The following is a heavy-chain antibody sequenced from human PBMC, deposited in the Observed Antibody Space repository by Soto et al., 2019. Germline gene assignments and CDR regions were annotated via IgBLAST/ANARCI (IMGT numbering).Heavy chain of an antibody. J-gene: IGHJ5*02. D-gene: IGHD2-15*01. Sequence: SETLSLTCAVSGDSIGGPAWWSWVRQPPGKALEWIGEIYHTGDTKYNPSLKSRVTISIDNSKNQFSLRLTSVTAADTAVYYCARDDVGYCLVTGCINTCLAPWGPGTRVTGS. V-gene: IGHV4-4*02. CDR2: IYHTGDT. CDR1: GDSIGGPAW. CDR3: ARDDVGYCLVTGCINTCLAP.